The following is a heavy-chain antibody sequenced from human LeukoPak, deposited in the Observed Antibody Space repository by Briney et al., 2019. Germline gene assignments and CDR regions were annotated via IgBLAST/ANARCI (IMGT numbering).Heavy chain of an antibody. CDR3: ARVGGNSESYGWFGP. D-gene: IGHD4-23*01. CDR2: IYTSGST. CDR1: GGSISSYY. Sequence: SETLSLTCTVSGGSISSYYWSWIRQPAGKGLEWIGRIYTSGSTNYNPSLRSRVTLSVDTSKNQFSLKLRSVTAADTAVYYCARVGGNSESYGWFGPWGQGSLVTVSS. J-gene: IGHJ5*02. V-gene: IGHV4-4*07.